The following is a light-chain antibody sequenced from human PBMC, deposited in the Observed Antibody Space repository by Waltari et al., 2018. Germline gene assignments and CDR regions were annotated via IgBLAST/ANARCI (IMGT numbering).Light chain of an antibody. CDR2: DVT. CDR1: SSDINNYKS. Sequence: QSALTQPASVSGSPGQSITLSCPRTSSDINNYKSVPWYQQYPGSPPKLMIYDVTSRASGVPGRFSGSRSGNTASLTISGLQAEDEADYYCVTSTSIRTRVFGGGTKLTV. V-gene: IGLV2-14*03. J-gene: IGLJ3*02. CDR3: VTSTSIRTRV.